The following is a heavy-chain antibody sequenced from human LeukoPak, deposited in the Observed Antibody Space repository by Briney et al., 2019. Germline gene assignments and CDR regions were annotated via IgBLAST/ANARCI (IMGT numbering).Heavy chain of an antibody. D-gene: IGHD1-26*01. Sequence: GGSLRLSCAASGFTFSNAWMNWVRQAPGKGLEWVGRIKSKTDGGTTDYAAPVKGRFTISRDNAKNSLYLQMNSLRDEDTAVYFCARDYSGSSGDLGYWGQGTLVTVSS. J-gene: IGHJ4*02. CDR3: ARDYSGSSGDLGY. CDR1: GFTFSNAW. V-gene: IGHV3-15*01. CDR2: IKSKTDGGTT.